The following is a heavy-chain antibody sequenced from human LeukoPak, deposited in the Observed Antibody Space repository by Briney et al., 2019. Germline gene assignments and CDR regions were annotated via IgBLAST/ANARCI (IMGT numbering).Heavy chain of an antibody. D-gene: IGHD5-18*01. CDR2: ISGSGGST. V-gene: IGHV3-23*01. CDR3: AKRGLQLWLRPSAWYFDY. CDR1: GFTFSSYA. Sequence: GGSLRLSCAASGFTFSSYAMSWVRQAPGKGLEWVSAISGSGGSTYYADSVKGRFTISRDNSKNTLYLQMNSLRAEDTAVYCCAKRGLQLWLRPSAWYFDYWGQGTLVTVSS. J-gene: IGHJ4*02.